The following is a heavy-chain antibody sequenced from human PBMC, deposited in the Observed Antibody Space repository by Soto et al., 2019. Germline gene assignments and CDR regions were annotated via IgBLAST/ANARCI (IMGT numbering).Heavy chain of an antibody. J-gene: IGHJ4*01. Sequence: GESLKISCKGSGCSVTSYWIGWVRQMPGKGLEWMGIIYPGDSDTRYSPSFQGQGTISADKSISTAYLQWNSLKASDTAMYYCPCAIYSSGWDNWGHGTPVTVPP. CDR2: IYPGDSDT. D-gene: IGHD6-19*01. CDR3: PCAIYSSGWDN. CDR1: GCSVTSYW. V-gene: IGHV5-51*01.